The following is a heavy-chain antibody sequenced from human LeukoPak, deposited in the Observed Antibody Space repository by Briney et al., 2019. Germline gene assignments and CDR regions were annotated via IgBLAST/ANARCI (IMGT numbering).Heavy chain of an antibody. Sequence: ASVKVSCKTSGYTFTDYGLTWVRQAPGQGLEWLGWVTGFNGKTTYARRVEDRLILTTNTSTSTGTLDLRSLRADDTAVYYCARVGSSGEFDFWGQGTLVTVSS. CDR3: ARVGSSGEFDF. CDR2: VTGFNGKT. CDR1: GYTFTDYG. J-gene: IGHJ4*02. V-gene: IGHV1-18*01. D-gene: IGHD3-10*01.